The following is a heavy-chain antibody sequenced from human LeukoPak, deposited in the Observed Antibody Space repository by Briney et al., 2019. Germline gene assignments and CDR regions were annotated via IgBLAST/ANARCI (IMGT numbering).Heavy chain of an antibody. CDR3: TRDTGCSGGACYSFYDY. D-gene: IGHD2-15*01. J-gene: IGHJ4*02. CDR2: IKQDGSAK. CDR1: GFTFSSYW. V-gene: IGHV3-7*01. Sequence: GGSLRLSCAASGFTFSSYWMTWGRQAPGQGLEWVANIKQDGSAKYYVDSVKGRFTISRDNAKNSLYLQMNSLRVEDTAVYYCTRDTGCSGGACYSFYDYWGQGTLVTVSS.